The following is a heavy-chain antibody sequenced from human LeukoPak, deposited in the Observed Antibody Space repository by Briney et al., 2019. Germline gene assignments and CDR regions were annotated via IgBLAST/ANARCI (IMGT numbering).Heavy chain of an antibody. D-gene: IGHD1-14*01. CDR1: GFTFSSYG. J-gene: IGHJ5*02. Sequence: GRSLSLSCAASGFTFSSYGMHCVPHAPDKGLECVAFIRYDGSNKYYADSVKGRFTISRDNSKNTLYLQMNSLRTEDTAVYYCAKDTTPPKAGFDPWGQGTLVTVSS. CDR3: AKDTTPPKAGFDP. CDR2: IRYDGSNK. V-gene: IGHV3-30*02.